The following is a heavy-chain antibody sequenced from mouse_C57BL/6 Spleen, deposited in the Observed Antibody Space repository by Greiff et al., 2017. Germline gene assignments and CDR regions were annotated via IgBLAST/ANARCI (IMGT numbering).Heavy chain of an antibody. CDR1: GYTFTSYW. Sequence: QVQLQQPGAELVKPGASVKMSCKASGYTFTSYWITWVKQRPGQGLEWIGDIYPGSGSTNYNETFKSKATLTVDTSSSTAYMQLSSLTSEDSAVYYCAREEYYGSSYAAYWGQGTLVTVSA. V-gene: IGHV1-55*01. CDR3: AREEYYGSSYAAY. D-gene: IGHD1-1*01. J-gene: IGHJ3*01. CDR2: IYPGSGST.